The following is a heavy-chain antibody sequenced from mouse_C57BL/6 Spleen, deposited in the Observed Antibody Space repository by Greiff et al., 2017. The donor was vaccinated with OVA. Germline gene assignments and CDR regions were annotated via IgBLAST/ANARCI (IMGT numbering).Heavy chain of an antibody. V-gene: IGHV1-9*01. CDR2: ILPGSGST. D-gene: IGHD1-1*01. CDR1: GYTFTGYW. Sequence: QVQLQQSGAELMKPGASVKLSCKATGYTFTGYWIEWVKQRPGHGLEWIGEILPGSGSTNYNEKFKGKATFTADTSSNTAYMQLSSLTTEDSAIYYCARMRIITTVVEGGFDYWGQGTTLTVSS. CDR3: ARMRIITTVVEGGFDY. J-gene: IGHJ2*01.